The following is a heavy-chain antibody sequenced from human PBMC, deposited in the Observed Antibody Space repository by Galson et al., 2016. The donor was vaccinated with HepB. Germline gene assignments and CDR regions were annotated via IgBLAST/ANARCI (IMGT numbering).Heavy chain of an antibody. CDR3: VRGVSGSYGFDF. CDR1: GASVTSTNW. CDR2: IYHSGYT. V-gene: IGHV4-4*02. J-gene: IGHJ4*02. D-gene: IGHD3-10*01. Sequence: SETLSLTCAVSGASVTSTNWWSWVRQPPGKGLEWIGEIYHSGYTNCNPSLKSRVTVSLDKPKNQVSLKSTSVTAADTAVYYCVRGVSGSYGFDFWGQGTQGTIAS.